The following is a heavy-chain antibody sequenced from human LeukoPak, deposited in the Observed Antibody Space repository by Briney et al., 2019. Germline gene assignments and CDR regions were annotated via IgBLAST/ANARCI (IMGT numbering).Heavy chain of an antibody. Sequence: TSETLSLTCAVSGGSISSGGYSWSWIRQPPGKGLEWIGYIYHSGSTYYNPSLKSRVTISVDRSKNQFSLKLSSVTAADTAVYYCARVAPYYYGMDVWGQGTTVTISS. CDR2: IYHSGST. CDR3: ARVAPYYYGMDV. V-gene: IGHV4-30-2*01. CDR1: GGSISSGGYS. J-gene: IGHJ6*02.